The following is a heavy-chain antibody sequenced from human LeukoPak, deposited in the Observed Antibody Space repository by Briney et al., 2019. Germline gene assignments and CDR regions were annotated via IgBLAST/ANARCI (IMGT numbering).Heavy chain of an antibody. Sequence: GGSLRLSCAASGFTFSSYAMSWVRQAPGKGLEWVSAISGSGGSTYYADSVKGRFTISRDNSKNTLYLQMNSLRAEDTAVYYCAKALYYYGSGSYYYFVYWGQGTLVTVSS. CDR2: ISGSGGST. V-gene: IGHV3-23*01. CDR3: AKALYYYGSGSYYYFVY. J-gene: IGHJ4*02. D-gene: IGHD3-10*01. CDR1: GFTFSSYA.